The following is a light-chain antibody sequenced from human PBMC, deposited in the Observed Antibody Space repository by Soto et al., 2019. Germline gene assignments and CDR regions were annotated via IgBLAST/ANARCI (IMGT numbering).Light chain of an antibody. Sequence: DIVMTQSPLSLPVTPGEPASISCRSSQSLLHSNGYNYLDWYLQKPGQSPQLLIYLGSNRASGVPHRFIGSGSGTDFTLKISRVEAEDVGVYYCMQGLQTRAFGQGTRLEIK. CDR2: LGS. CDR3: MQGLQTRA. CDR1: QSLLHSNGYNY. J-gene: IGKJ5*01. V-gene: IGKV2-28*01.